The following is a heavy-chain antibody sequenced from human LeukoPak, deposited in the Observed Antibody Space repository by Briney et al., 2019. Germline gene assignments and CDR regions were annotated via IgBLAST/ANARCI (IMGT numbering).Heavy chain of an antibody. CDR2: IIPIFGTA. Sequence: GASVKVSCKASGGTFSSYAISWVRQAPGQGLEWMGGIIPIFGTANYAQKFQGRVTITTDESTSTAYMELSSLRSEDTAVYYCASPRISYDFWSGYYFDYWGQGTLVTVSS. CDR1: GGTFSSYA. D-gene: IGHD3-3*01. V-gene: IGHV1-69*05. J-gene: IGHJ4*02. CDR3: ASPRISYDFWSGYYFDY.